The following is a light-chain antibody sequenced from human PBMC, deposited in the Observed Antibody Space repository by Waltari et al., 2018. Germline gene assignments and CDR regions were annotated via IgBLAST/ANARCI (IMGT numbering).Light chain of an antibody. CDR1: QSVRNN. CDR2: GAS. CDR3: QQYNNWPPWT. Sequence: EIVMTPSPATLSVSPGERATLSCRASQSVRNNLVWYQQKPGQAPRLLIYGASTRVTGIPARFSGSGSGTEFTLTISSLQSEDFAVYYCQQYNNWPPWTFGQGTKVEIK. J-gene: IGKJ1*01. V-gene: IGKV3-15*01.